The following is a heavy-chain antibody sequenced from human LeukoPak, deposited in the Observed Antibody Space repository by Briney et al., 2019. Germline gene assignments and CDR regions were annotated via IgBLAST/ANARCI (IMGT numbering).Heavy chain of an antibody. CDR3: ARFGLGKHIEVAGIPFDI. D-gene: IGHD6-19*01. J-gene: IGHJ3*02. CDR2: ISAYNGNT. Sequence: ASVKVSCKASGGTFSGYVISWVRQAPGQGLEWMGWISAYNGNTNYAQKLQGRVTMTTDTSTSTAYMELRSLRSDDTAVYYCARFGLGKHIEVAGIPFDIWGQGTMVTVSS. CDR1: GGTFSGYV. V-gene: IGHV1-18*01.